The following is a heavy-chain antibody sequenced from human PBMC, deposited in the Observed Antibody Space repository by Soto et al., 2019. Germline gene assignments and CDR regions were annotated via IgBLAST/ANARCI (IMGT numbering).Heavy chain of an antibody. CDR3: ARDLRGYSYSSY. Sequence: SVKVSCKASGGTFSSYAISWVRQAPGQGLEWMGGIIPIFGTANYAQKFQGRVTITADESTSTAYMELSSLRSEDTAVYYCARDLRGYSYSSYWGQGTLVTVSS. CDR1: GGTFSSYA. CDR2: IIPIFGTA. J-gene: IGHJ4*02. D-gene: IGHD5-18*01. V-gene: IGHV1-69*13.